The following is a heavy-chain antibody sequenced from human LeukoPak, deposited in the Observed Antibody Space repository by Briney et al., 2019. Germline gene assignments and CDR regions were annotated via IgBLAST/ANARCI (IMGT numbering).Heavy chain of an antibody. CDR2: IYPSGNT. J-gene: IGHJ4*02. Sequence: SETLSLTCTVSRGSTSTYYWSWIRQPAGKGLEWIGRIYPSGNTNFNPSLMSRVTMSIDTSKNQFSLKLSSVTAADTAVYYCARVSHYYDTGYFDYWGQGTLVTVSS. CDR1: RGSTSTYY. CDR3: ARVSHYYDTGYFDY. D-gene: IGHD3-22*01. V-gene: IGHV4-4*07.